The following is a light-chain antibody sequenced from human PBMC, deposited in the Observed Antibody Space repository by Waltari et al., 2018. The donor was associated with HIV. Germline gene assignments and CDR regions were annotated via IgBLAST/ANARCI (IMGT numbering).Light chain of an antibody. V-gene: IGLV3-21*02. CDR3: HVWDRDSDHHV. J-gene: IGLJ1*01. CDR2: SGS. CDR1: NIGRIR. Sequence: SYVLTQPPSVSVAPGQTARITCGGNNIGRIRVHWYQQKAGQAPLLVVYSGSGRPSGIPGRLSGDKSGNTATLNISRVEAGDDADYYCHVWDRDSDHHVFGTGTKVTVL.